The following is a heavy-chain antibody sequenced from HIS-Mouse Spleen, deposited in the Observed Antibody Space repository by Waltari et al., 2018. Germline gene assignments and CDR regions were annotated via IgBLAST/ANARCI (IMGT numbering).Heavy chain of an antibody. V-gene: IGHV4-34*01. J-gene: IGHJ5*02. CDR3: ARKRTASGWFDP. CDR1: GGSFSGYY. Sequence: QVQLQQWGAGLLKPSETLSLTCAVYGGSFSGYYWSWIRQPPGKGLEWIGEINHSGSTNYNPSLKSRVTISVDTSKNQFSLKLSSVTAADTAVYYCARKRTASGWFDPWGQGTLVTVSS. D-gene: IGHD2-21*02. CDR2: INHSGST.